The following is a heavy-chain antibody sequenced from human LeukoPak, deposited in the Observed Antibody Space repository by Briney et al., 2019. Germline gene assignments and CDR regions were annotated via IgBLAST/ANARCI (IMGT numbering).Heavy chain of an antibody. D-gene: IGHD2/OR15-2a*01. J-gene: IGHJ3*02. CDR2: VSHSGST. V-gene: IGHV4-59*01. CDR1: GDSISNYY. Sequence: SEALSLTCTVSGDSISNYYWNWIRQPPGKGLEWIGYVSHSGSTTYNPSLRSRVTISGDTSKNQFSLKVRSVNAADTAIYYCARTLKRKDAFDTWGQGTMVTVSS. CDR3: ARTLKRKDAFDT.